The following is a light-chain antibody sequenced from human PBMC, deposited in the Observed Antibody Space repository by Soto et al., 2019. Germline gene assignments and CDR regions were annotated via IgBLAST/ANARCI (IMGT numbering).Light chain of an antibody. CDR3: QNYDTGRPRYT. J-gene: IGKJ2*01. V-gene: IGKV1-33*01. CDR1: QDISNY. CDR2: DAS. Sequence: DIQMTQSPSSLSASIGDRVTITCQASQDISNYLNWYQQKPGRAPKLLIYDASNLDTGVPSRFSGSGSGTDFTFTISSLQPEDIATYYCQNYDTGRPRYTFGQGTKLQIK.